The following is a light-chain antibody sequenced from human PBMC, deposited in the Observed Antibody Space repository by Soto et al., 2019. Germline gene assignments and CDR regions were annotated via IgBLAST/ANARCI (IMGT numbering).Light chain of an antibody. J-gene: IGKJ1*01. Sequence: EIVLTQYPGTLSLSPGERATLSCRASQSVSSSYLAWYQQKPGQAPRLLIYGASSRATGIPDRFSGSGSEIYFTLTISRLEPEGFAVYYCQQYGSSPKTFGQGTK. CDR1: QSVSSSY. CDR3: QQYGSSPKT. CDR2: GAS. V-gene: IGKV3-20*01.